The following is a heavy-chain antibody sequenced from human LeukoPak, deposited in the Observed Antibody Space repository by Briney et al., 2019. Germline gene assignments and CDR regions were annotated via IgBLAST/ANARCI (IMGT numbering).Heavy chain of an antibody. D-gene: IGHD3-10*01. CDR3: ARFKVRGVVVDY. CDR1: GFTFSSYW. CDR2: IKQDGSEK. V-gene: IGHV3-7*01. J-gene: IGHJ4*02. Sequence: GGSLRLSCAASGFTFSSYWMSWVRRAPGKGLEWVANIKQDGSEKYYVDSVKGRFTISRDNAKNSLHLQMNSLRAEDTAVYYCARFKVRGVVVDYWGQGTLVTVSS.